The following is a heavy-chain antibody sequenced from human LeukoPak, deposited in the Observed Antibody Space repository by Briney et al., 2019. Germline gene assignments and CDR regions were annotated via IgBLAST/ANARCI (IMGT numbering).Heavy chain of an antibody. CDR2: ISYDGSNK. D-gene: IGHD5-18*01. V-gene: IGHV3-30-3*01. Sequence: PGRSLRLSCAASGFTFSSYAMHWVRQAPGKGLEWVAVISYDGSNKYYADSVKGRFTISRDNSKNTLYLQMNSLRAEDTAVYYCASGYSYGPQGFDLWGRGTLVTVSS. CDR3: ASGYSYGPQGFDL. CDR1: GFTFSSYA. J-gene: IGHJ2*01.